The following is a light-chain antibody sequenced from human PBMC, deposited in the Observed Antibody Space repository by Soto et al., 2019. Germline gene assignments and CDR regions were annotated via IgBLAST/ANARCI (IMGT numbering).Light chain of an antibody. Sequence: EIVLTQSPGTLSLSPEERATLSCRAIQSVSSSYLAWYQQKPGQAPRLLIYGASSRATGIPDRFSGSGSGTDFTLTISRLEPEDFAVYYCHQYGSSPRTFGQGTKVEIK. V-gene: IGKV3-20*01. CDR2: GAS. J-gene: IGKJ1*01. CDR1: QSVSSSY. CDR3: HQYGSSPRT.